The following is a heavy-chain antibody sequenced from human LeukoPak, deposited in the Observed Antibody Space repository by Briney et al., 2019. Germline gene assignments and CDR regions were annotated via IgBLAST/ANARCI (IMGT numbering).Heavy chain of an antibody. CDR1: GGSFSGYY. Sequence: SETLSLTCAVYGGSFSGYYWSWIRQPPGKGLEWIGEINHSGSTNYNPSLKSRVTISVDTSKNQFSLKLSSVTAADTAVYYCARRRLGTYDYWGQGTLVTVSS. CDR2: INHSGST. CDR3: ARRRLGTYDY. V-gene: IGHV4-34*01. J-gene: IGHJ4*02. D-gene: IGHD1-1*01.